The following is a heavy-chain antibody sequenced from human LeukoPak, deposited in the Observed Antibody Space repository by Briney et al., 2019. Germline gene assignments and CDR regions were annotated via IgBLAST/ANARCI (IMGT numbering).Heavy chain of an antibody. Sequence: GGSLRLSCAASGFTFSTYYMNWIRQAPGKGLEWVSAISGSGGSTYYADSVKGRFTISRDNSKNTLYLQMNSLRAEDTAVYYCAKDESIAVAGVDYWGQGTLVTVSS. CDR1: GFTFSTYY. J-gene: IGHJ4*02. V-gene: IGHV3-23*01. CDR2: ISGSGGST. CDR3: AKDESIAVAGVDY. D-gene: IGHD6-19*01.